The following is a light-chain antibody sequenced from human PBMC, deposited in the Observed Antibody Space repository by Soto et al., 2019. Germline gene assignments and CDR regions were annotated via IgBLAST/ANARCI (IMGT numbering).Light chain of an antibody. J-gene: IGKJ5*01. CDR3: QQYGSSPRT. Sequence: EIVLTQSPGTLSLSPGERATLSCRASQSVSSSYLGWYQQKPGQAPRLLIFGASNRATGIPDRFRGSGSGTDFTLTISRLEPEDFAVYYCQQYGSSPRTFGQWTRLEI. CDR2: GAS. V-gene: IGKV3-20*01. CDR1: QSVSSSY.